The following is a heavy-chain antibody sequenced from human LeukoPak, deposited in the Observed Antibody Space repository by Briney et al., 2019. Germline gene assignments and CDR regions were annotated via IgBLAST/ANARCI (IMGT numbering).Heavy chain of an antibody. CDR2: INHSGST. V-gene: IGHV4-39*07. CDR1: GGSISSGSYY. D-gene: IGHD6-19*01. CDR3: ARGGGWF. J-gene: IGHJ4*02. Sequence: SETLSLTCTVSGGSISSGSYYWSWIRQPPGKGLEWIGEINHSGSTNYNPSLKSRVTISVDTSKNQFSLKLSSVTAADTAVYYCARGGGWFWGQGTLVTVSS.